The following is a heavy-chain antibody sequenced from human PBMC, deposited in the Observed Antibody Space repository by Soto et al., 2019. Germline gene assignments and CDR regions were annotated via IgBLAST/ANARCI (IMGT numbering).Heavy chain of an antibody. CDR2: LSYDGTNE. V-gene: IGHV3-33*06. J-gene: IGHJ6*03. CDR1: GFTFSDYG. CDR3: AKWFGEPYYYYFYMDV. D-gene: IGHD3-10*01. Sequence: QEQLVESGGGVVQPGRSLRLSCAASGFTFSDYGMHWVRQAPGKGLEWVAVLSYDGTNEFYGDSVKGRFTISRDNSKNTLYLQMNSLRVEDTAVYYCAKWFGEPYYYYFYMDVWGKGTTVTVSS.